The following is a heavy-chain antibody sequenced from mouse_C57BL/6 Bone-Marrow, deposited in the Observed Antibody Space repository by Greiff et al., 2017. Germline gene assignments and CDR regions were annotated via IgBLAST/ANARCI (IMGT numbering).Heavy chain of an antibody. CDR3: ARRVNYYGSPAWFAY. CDR2: IYPGNSDT. Sequence: EVQGVESGTVLARPGASVKMSCKTSGYTFTSYWMHWVKQRPGQGLEWIGAIYPGNSDTSYNQKFKGKAKLTAVTSASTAYMELSSLTNEDSAVSYDARRVNYYGSPAWFAYWGRGTLVTVTA. CDR1: GYTFTSYW. J-gene: IGHJ3*01. V-gene: IGHV1-5*01. D-gene: IGHD1-1*01.